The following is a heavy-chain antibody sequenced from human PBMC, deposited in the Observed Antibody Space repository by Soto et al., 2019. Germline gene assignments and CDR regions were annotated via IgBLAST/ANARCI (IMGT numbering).Heavy chain of an antibody. CDR2: IRSKAYGGTT. J-gene: IGHJ3*02. CDR3: TRDEYSSSSTAFDI. CDR1: GFTFGDYA. Sequence: GGSLRLSCTASGFTFGDYAMSWFRQAPGKGLEWVGFIRSKAYGGTTEYAASVKGRFTISRDDSKSIAYLQMNSLKTEDTAVYYCTRDEYSSSSTAFDIWGQGTMVTVSS. D-gene: IGHD6-6*01. V-gene: IGHV3-49*03.